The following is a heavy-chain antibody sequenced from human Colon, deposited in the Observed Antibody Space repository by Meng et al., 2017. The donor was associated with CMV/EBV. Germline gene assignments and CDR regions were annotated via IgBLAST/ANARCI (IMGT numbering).Heavy chain of an antibody. D-gene: IGHD2-21*01. CDR1: VYRFTDYW. V-gene: IGHV5-51*01. Sequence: KVSCKASVYRFTDYWIGWVRQMPGKGLEWMGIIYPGDSDTRYSPSFQGQVTISADKSISTAYLQWNSLKASDSAIYYCARHVLGGGGDWGWFDPWGQGTLVTVSS. CDR3: ARHVLGGGGDWGWFDP. J-gene: IGHJ5*02. CDR2: IYPGDSDT.